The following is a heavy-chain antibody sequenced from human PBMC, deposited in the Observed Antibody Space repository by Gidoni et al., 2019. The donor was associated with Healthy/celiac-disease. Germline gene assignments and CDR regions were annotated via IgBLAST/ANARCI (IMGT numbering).Heavy chain of an antibody. D-gene: IGHD3-10*01. V-gene: IGHV4-34*01. J-gene: IGHJ5*02. CDR3: ARSANYYGPMSPRRNWFDP. Sequence: QVQLQQWGAGLLKPSETLSLTCAVYGGSFSGYYWSWIRQPPGKGLEWIGEINHSGSTNYNPSLKSRVTISVDTSKNQFSLKLSSVTAADTAVYYCARSANYYGPMSPRRNWFDPWGQGTLVTVSS. CDR2: INHSGST. CDR1: GGSFSGYY.